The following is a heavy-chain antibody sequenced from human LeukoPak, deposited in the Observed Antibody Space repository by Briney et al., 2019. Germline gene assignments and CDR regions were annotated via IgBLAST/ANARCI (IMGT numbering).Heavy chain of an antibody. CDR1: GGSISSGDYY. Sequence: SETLSLTCTVSGGSISSGDYYWSWIRQPPGKGLEWIGYIYYSGSTYYNPSLKSRVTISVDTSKNQFSLKLSSVTAADTAVYYCAKEPTTVTDYYYYGMDVWGQGTTVTVSS. J-gene: IGHJ6*02. CDR3: AKEPTTVTDYYYYGMDV. D-gene: IGHD4-17*01. V-gene: IGHV4-30-4*01. CDR2: IYYSGST.